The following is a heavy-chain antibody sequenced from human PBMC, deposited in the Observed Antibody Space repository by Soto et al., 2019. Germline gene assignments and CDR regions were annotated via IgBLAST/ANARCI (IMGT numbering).Heavy chain of an antibody. Sequence: QVQLVQSGAEVKKPGASVKVSCKASGYTFTSYAMHWVRQAPGQRLEWMGWINAGNGNTKYSQKFQGRVTITRDTSASTAYTELSSLRSEDTAVYYCASSSGSYWQLDYWGQGTLVTVSS. CDR1: GYTFTSYA. V-gene: IGHV1-3*01. CDR2: INAGNGNT. CDR3: ASSSGSYWQLDY. D-gene: IGHD1-26*01. J-gene: IGHJ4*02.